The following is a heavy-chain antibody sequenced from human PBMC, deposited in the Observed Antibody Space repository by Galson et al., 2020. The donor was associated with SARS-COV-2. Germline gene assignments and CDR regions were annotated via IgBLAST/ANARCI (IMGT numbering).Heavy chain of an antibody. J-gene: IGHJ3*02. V-gene: IGHV3-53*01. CDR2: IYSGDGT. D-gene: IGHD1-26*01. CDR1: GFSVSNNY. CDR3: ARGSVMGPPCDAFDI. Sequence: GESLKISCAVSGFSVSNNYMSWVRQAPGKGLEWVSVIYSGDGTNYADSVKGRFILSRDNSKNTLYLQMNSLRVGDTAMYYCARGSVMGPPCDAFDIWGQGTMVTVSS.